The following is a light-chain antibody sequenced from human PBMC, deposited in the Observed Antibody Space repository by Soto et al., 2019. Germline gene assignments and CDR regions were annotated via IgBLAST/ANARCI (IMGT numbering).Light chain of an antibody. CDR3: QQSYSTPPT. J-gene: IGKJ5*01. V-gene: IGKV1-39*01. Sequence: IVMAQSTSSLSASVGGRVTITFRASQRISNYLNWYQQKPGKAPKLLIYAASSLQSGVPSRFSGSGSGTDFTLTISSLQPEDFATYYCQQSYSTPPTFGQGTRLEIK. CDR1: QRISNY. CDR2: AAS.